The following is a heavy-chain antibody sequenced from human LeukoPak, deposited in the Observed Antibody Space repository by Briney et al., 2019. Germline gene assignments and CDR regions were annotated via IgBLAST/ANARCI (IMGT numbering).Heavy chain of an antibody. D-gene: IGHD6-19*01. CDR1: GFTLSSYW. V-gene: IGHV3-7*03. Sequence: GGSLRLSCAASGFTLSSYWMSWVRQAPGKGLEWVANIKQDGSERYYVDSVKGRFTISRDNAKNSLYLQMNSLRAEDTAVYYCARDIGSSAWYLFDSWGQGTLVTVSS. J-gene: IGHJ4*02. CDR2: IKQDGSER. CDR3: ARDIGSSAWYLFDS.